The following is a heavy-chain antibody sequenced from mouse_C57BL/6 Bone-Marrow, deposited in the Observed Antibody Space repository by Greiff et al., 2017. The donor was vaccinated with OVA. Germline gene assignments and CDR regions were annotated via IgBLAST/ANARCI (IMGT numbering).Heavy chain of an antibody. CDR3: VRCLYYGYGEGGY. J-gene: IGHJ2*01. CDR2: TYPGAGDT. CDR1: GYAFSSSW. V-gene: IGHV1-82*01. Sequence: GASVKISCKASGYAFSSSWMNWVKQRPGQGLEWIGRTYPGAGDTHYNGKFKGKATLTADKSSSTAYMQLSSLTSEDSAVYFCVRCLYYGYGEGGYWGQGTTLTVSS. D-gene: IGHD2-2*01.